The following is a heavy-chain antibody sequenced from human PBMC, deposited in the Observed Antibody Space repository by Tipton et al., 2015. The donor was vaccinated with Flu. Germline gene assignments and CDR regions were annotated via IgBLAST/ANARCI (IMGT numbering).Heavy chain of an antibody. D-gene: IGHD5-24*01. V-gene: IGHV3-7*01. J-gene: IGHJ4*02. CDR1: GFTFRSYW. CDR2: INQDGSRR. CDR3: AREGRDGYTFFDY. Sequence: SLRLSCADSGFTFRSYWMSWVRQSPGKGLEWVANINQDGSRRYFVDSVRGRFTISRDNAKNSVYLQMNSLRAEDTAVYYCAREGRDGYTFFDYWGQGTPVTVSS.